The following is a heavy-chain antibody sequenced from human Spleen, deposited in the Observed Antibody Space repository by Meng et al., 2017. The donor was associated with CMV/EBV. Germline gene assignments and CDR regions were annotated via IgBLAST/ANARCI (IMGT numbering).Heavy chain of an antibody. D-gene: IGHD5-24*01. CDR1: GFTVSSYA. CDR2: ISYDGTNR. J-gene: IGHJ4*02. Sequence: GESLKISCAASGFTVSSYALHWVRQAPGKGLEWVAVISYDGTNRYYVDSVKGQFTVSRDTSKNTLYLQMNSLRLEDTAIYFCARDGWLQSYYFDFWGQGTLVTVSS. V-gene: IGHV3-30-3*01. CDR3: ARDGWLQSYYFDF.